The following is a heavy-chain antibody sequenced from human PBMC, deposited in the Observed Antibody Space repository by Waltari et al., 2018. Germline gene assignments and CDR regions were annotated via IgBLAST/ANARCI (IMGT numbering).Heavy chain of an antibody. Sequence: EVQLVESGGVVVQPGGSLRLSCAPSGLSFDDSALHVVRQAPGKGLEWVALITSDGGSAYYVDSVKGRFTISRDNSKNSLYLQMSSLRPEDTALYYCAKDSFYDSSGYYENHHFDYWGQGTLVTVSS. CDR2: ITSDGGSA. CDR1: GLSFDDSA. CDR3: AKDSFYDSSGYYENHHFDY. D-gene: IGHD3-22*01. V-gene: IGHV3-43D*04. J-gene: IGHJ4*02.